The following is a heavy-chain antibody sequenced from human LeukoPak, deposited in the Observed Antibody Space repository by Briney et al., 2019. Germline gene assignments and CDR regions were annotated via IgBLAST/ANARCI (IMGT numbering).Heavy chain of an antibody. CDR2: IIPIFGTA. D-gene: IGHD4-17*01. Sequence: EASVKVSCKASGGTFSSYAISRVRQAPGQGLEWMGGIIPIFGTANYAQKFQGRVTITADKSTSTAYMELSSLRSEDTAVYYCARGRTVTTRLGGYYYYYMDVWGKGTTVTVSS. CDR3: ARGRTVTTRLGGYYYYYMDV. J-gene: IGHJ6*03. V-gene: IGHV1-69*06. CDR1: GGTFSSYA.